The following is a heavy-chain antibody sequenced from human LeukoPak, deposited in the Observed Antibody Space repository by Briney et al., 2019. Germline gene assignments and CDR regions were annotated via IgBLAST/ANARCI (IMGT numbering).Heavy chain of an antibody. CDR3: ARQRALYSSSSGDLYYFDY. Sequence: SETLSLTCTVSGGSLTTSTYYWGWIRQPPGKGLEWIGSVYYSGSTHYNPSLKSRLTISIDTSKNQFSLSLSSMTAADTAVYYCARQRALYSSSSGDLYYFDYWGQGTLVTVSS. CDR2: VYYSGST. CDR1: GGSLTTSTYY. V-gene: IGHV4-39*01. J-gene: IGHJ4*02. D-gene: IGHD6-6*01.